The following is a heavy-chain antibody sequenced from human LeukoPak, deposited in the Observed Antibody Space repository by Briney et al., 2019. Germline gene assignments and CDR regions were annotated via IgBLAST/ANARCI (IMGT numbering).Heavy chain of an antibody. Sequence: GGSLRLSCAASGLTFSTYSMNWVRQAPGKGLEWVSSISTTRSYIFYADSVKGRFTISRGNAKNSLYLQMDSLRAEDTAVYYCARGIYGSGSSWFDPWGQGTLVTVSS. CDR2: ISTTRSYI. J-gene: IGHJ5*02. CDR3: ARGIYGSGSSWFDP. CDR1: GLTFSTYS. D-gene: IGHD3-10*01. V-gene: IGHV3-21*06.